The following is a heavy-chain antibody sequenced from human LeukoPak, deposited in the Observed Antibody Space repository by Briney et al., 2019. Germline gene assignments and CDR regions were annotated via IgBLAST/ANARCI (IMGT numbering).Heavy chain of an antibody. V-gene: IGHV1-69*05. CDR2: IIPIFGTA. D-gene: IGHD3-9*01. CDR3: ARGVRYFDWLLRP. J-gene: IGHJ4*02. CDR1: GGTFSSYA. Sequence: ASVKVSCKASGGTFSSYAISWVRQAPGQGLEWMGGIIPIFGTANYAQKFQGRVTITTDESTSTAYIELSSLRSEDTAVYYCARGVRYFDWLLRPWGQGTLVTVSS.